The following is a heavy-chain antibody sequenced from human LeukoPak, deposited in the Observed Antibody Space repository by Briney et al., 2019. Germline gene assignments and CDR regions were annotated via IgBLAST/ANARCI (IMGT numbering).Heavy chain of an antibody. Sequence: PGGSLRLSCAASGFTFSSYGMPWVRQAPGKGLEWVAVISYDGSNKYYADSVKGRFTISRDNSKNTLYLQMNSLRAEDTAVYYCAKDASGWSNTFDYWGQGTLVTVSS. D-gene: IGHD6-19*01. CDR1: GFTFSSYG. CDR2: ISYDGSNK. J-gene: IGHJ4*02. V-gene: IGHV3-30*18. CDR3: AKDASGWSNTFDY.